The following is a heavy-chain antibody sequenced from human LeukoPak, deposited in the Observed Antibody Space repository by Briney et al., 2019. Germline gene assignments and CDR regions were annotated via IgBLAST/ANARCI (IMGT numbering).Heavy chain of an antibody. CDR2: INHSGST. J-gene: IGHJ5*02. V-gene: IGHV4-34*01. D-gene: IGHD2-2*01. CDR3: ANRLGYCSSTSCPNWFDP. Sequence: PSETLSLTCAVYGGPFSGYYWSWIRQPPGKGLEWIGEINHSGSTNYNPSLKSRVTISVDTSKNQFSLKLSSVTAADTAVYYCANRLGYCSSTSCPNWFDPWGQGTLVTVSS. CDR1: GGPFSGYY.